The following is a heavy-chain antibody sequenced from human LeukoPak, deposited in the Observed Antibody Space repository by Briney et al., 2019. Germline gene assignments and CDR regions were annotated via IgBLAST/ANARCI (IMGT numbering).Heavy chain of an antibody. CDR2: IWYDGTNK. J-gene: IGHJ4*02. V-gene: IGHV3-33*01. CDR3: ARAAYDSSGYLTL. D-gene: IGHD3-22*01. CDR1: GFTFSSYG. Sequence: GRSLRLSCAASGFTFSSYGMHWVRQAPGKGLEWVAVIWYDGTNKYYADSVKGRFTISRDSSKNTLYLQMNSLRAEDTAVYYRARAAYDSSGYLTLWGQGTLVTVSS.